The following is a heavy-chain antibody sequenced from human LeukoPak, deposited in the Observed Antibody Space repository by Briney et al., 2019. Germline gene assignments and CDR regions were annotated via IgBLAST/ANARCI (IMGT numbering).Heavy chain of an antibody. Sequence: GASVTVSFKSSVFTYTTYAFSWVRPAPGQGLEWMGCISAYNGNKSYGQKHKGRITRNTDISTNKAYMELGSLRFDDTAVYYCARHFSRGWTLEALDVWGQGTLVTVSS. CDR2: ISAYNGNK. CDR1: VFTYTTYA. CDR3: ARHFSRGWTLEALDV. D-gene: IGHD6-19*01. V-gene: IGHV1-18*01. J-gene: IGHJ3*01.